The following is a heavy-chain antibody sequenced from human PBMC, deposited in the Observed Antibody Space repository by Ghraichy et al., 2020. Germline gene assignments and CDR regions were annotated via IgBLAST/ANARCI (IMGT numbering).Heavy chain of an antibody. D-gene: IGHD2-21*02. V-gene: IGHV3-53*01. Sequence: GGSLRLSCAASGFTVSSNYMSWVRQAPGKGLEWVSVIYSGGSTYYADSVKGRFTISRDNSKNTLYLQMNSLRAEDTAVYYCAREESGAYCGGDCATWGQGTLVTVSS. J-gene: IGHJ4*02. CDR3: AREESGAYCGGDCAT. CDR1: GFTVSSNY. CDR2: IYSGGST.